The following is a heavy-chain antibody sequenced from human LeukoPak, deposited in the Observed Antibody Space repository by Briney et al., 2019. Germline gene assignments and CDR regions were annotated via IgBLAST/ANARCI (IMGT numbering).Heavy chain of an antibody. V-gene: IGHV3-23*01. D-gene: IGHD5-18*01. CDR3: AKGNTANRNPNFDY. CDR1: GFTFSNYG. J-gene: IGHJ4*02. Sequence: GGSLRLSCAAAGFTFSNYGMSWVRQVPGKGLEWVSTVSGSGDSTYYADSVKGRFTISRDNSKNTLYLQMNSLRAGDTAVYYCAKGNTANRNPNFDYWGQGTLVTVSS. CDR2: VSGSGDST.